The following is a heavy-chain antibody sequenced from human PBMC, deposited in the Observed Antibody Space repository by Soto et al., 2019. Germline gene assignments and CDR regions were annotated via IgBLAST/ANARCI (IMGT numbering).Heavy chain of an antibody. D-gene: IGHD2-2*01. CDR2: IIPILGIA. V-gene: IGHV1-69*08. CDR1: GGTFSSYT. Sequence: QVQLVQSGAEVKKPGSSVKVSCKASGGTFSSYTISWVRQAPGQGLEWMGRIIPILGIANYAQKIQGRVTITADKSTSTAYMELSSLRSEDTAVYYCAREGHCSSTSCLNYYYYYYMDVWGKGTTVTVSS. J-gene: IGHJ6*03. CDR3: AREGHCSSTSCLNYYYYYYMDV.